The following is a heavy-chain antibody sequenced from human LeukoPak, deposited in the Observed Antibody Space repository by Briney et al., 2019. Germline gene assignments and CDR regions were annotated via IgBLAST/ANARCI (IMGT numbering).Heavy chain of an antibody. V-gene: IGHV4-59*01. D-gene: IGHD2/OR15-2a*01. J-gene: IGHJ3*01. CDR3: ARLGTTFDAFDL. CDR2: IYYSGTT. CDR1: GGSISSYY. Sequence: KPSETLSLTCTVSGGSISSYYWSWIRQPPGKGLEWIGYIYYSGTTNYNPSLRSRLTISIDSSKNQFSLTLNSATAADTAVYYCARLGTTFDAFDLWGQGTMITVSS.